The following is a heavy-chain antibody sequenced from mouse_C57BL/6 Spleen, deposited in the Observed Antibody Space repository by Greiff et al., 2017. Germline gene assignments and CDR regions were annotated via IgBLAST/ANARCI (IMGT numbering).Heavy chain of an antibody. J-gene: IGHJ4*01. V-gene: IGHV1-61*01. CDR2: IYPSDSET. CDR1: GYTFTSYW. Sequence: QVQLQQPGAELVRPGSSVKLSCKASGYTFTSYWMDWVKQRPGQGLEWIGNIYPSDSETHYNQKFKDKATLTVDKSSSTAYMQLSSLTSEDSAVYYCARWPYYYGSSYVDSAMDYWGQGTSVTVSS. D-gene: IGHD1-1*01. CDR3: ARWPYYYGSSYVDSAMDY.